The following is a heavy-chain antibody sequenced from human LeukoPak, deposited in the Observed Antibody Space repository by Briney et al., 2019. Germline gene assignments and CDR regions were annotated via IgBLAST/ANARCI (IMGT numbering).Heavy chain of an antibody. CDR2: MNPNSGNT. CDR3: AREVIEEYYFDY. CDR1: GYTFTSYD. V-gene: IGHV1-8*01. Sequence: ASVKVSCKASGYTFTSYDINWVRQATGQGLEWMGWMNPNSGNTGYAQKFQGRVTMTRDTSTSTVYMELSSLRSEDTAVYYCAREVIEEYYFDYWGQGTLVTVSS. J-gene: IGHJ4*02. D-gene: IGHD2/OR15-2a*01.